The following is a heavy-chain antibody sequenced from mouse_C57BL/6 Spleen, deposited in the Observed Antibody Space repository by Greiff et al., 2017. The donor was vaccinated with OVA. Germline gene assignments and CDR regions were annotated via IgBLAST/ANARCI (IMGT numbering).Heavy chain of an antibody. CDR3: ARAGQGGYFDY. D-gene: IGHD3-3*01. J-gene: IGHJ2*01. CDR2: IYPGSGNT. Sequence: QVQLKQSGAELVRPGASVKLSCKASGYTFTDYYINWVKQRPGQGLEWIARIYPGSGNTYYNEKFKGKATLTAEKSSSTAYMQLSSLTSEDSAVYFCARAGQGGYFDYWGQGTTLTVSS. CDR1: GYTFTDYY. V-gene: IGHV1-76*01.